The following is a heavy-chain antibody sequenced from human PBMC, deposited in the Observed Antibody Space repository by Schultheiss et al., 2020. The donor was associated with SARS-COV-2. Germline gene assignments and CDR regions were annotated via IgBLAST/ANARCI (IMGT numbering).Heavy chain of an antibody. CDR2: IHYSGST. V-gene: IGHV4-31*03. J-gene: IGHJ4*02. CDR1: GGSISSGGYY. D-gene: IGHD2-15*01. CDR3: ASRVVVAAGLIDN. Sequence: SETLSLTCTVSGGSISSGGYYWSWIRQHPGKGLEWIGYIHYSGSTSYNPSLKSRVSISRDTSTNQFSLRLTSVTAADTAVYYCASRVVVAAGLIDNWGQGSRVTVSS.